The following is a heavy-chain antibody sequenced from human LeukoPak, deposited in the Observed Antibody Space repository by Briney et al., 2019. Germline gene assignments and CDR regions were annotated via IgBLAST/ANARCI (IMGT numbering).Heavy chain of an antibody. J-gene: IGHJ4*02. V-gene: IGHV1-2*02. Sequence: ASVNVSCKTSEYPFSIHYMHWVRQAPGPGLEWMGWINPNSGVTYSAQKFQGRVTMTRDTSISTAYMELSTLTSDDTAVYYCARGRYGAGKNFDYWGQGTLVTVSS. CDR1: EYPFSIHY. CDR3: ARGRYGAGKNFDY. D-gene: IGHD3-10*01. CDR2: INPNSGVT.